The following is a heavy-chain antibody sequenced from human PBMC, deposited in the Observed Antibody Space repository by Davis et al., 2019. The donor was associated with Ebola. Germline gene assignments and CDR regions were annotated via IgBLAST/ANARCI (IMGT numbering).Heavy chain of an antibody. Sequence: GGSLRLSCAASGFSFSAYYMSWIRQAPGKGLEWVSYISSSGSTMYYADSVKGRFTISRDNAKNSLYLQMNSLRAEDTAVYYCAVTIFGVATPDYWGQGTLVTVSS. CDR3: AVTIFGVATPDY. CDR2: ISSSGSTM. CDR1: GFSFSAYY. V-gene: IGHV3-11*01. J-gene: IGHJ4*02. D-gene: IGHD3-3*01.